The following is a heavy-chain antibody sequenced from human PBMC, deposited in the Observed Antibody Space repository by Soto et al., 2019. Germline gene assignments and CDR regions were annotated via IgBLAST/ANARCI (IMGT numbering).Heavy chain of an antibody. Sequence: VKVSCKASGYIFTGYYIQWVRQAPGQGLEWMGWINTKTGGTKYAQKFQGRVTMTRDTSINTAYMEVSRLRSDDTAVYYCVRDSGAKLSSSWGQGTRVTVSS. D-gene: IGHD6-13*01. CDR1: GYIFTGYY. V-gene: IGHV1-2*02. J-gene: IGHJ4*02. CDR2: INTKTGGT. CDR3: VRDSGAKLSSS.